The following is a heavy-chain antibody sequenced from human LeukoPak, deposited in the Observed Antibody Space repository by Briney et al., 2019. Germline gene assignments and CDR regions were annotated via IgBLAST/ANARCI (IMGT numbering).Heavy chain of an antibody. CDR1: GFTAGYNY. V-gene: IGHV3-53*01. Sequence: GGSLRLSCAVSGFTAGYNYMSWVRQAPGKGLEWVSVIYRGDTYYADSAKGRFTISRDDSKNTVFLQMNRLRADDTAVYYCAKVWTAYSDDYFDYWGQGTLVTVSS. J-gene: IGHJ4*02. CDR2: IYRGDT. CDR3: AKVWTAYSDDYFDY. D-gene: IGHD3/OR15-3a*01.